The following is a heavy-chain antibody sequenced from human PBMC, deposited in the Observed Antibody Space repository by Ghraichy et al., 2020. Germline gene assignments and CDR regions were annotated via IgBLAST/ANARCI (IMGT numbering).Heavy chain of an antibody. Sequence: GGSLRLSCAASGFKFGDYAMHWVRQGPGKGLEWVSGISWNSISVGYGDSVKGRVTISRDNAKNSLSLEVKSLRNEDTALYYCVKDMGSWNFDALEIWGLGTLVTVS. J-gene: IGHJ3*02. CDR3: VKDMGSWNFDALEI. CDR2: ISWNSISV. D-gene: IGHD1-7*01. CDR1: GFKFGDYA. V-gene: IGHV3-9*01.